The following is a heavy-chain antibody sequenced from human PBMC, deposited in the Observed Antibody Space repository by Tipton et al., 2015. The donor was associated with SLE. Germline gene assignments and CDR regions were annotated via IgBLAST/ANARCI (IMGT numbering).Heavy chain of an antibody. J-gene: IGHJ6*03. D-gene: IGHD6-6*01. V-gene: IGHV4-4*08. CDR3: AGSIAARLAYYYYYMDV. CDR2: IYTSGST. Sequence: LRLSCTVSGGSISSHYWSWIRQPAGKGLEWFGHIYTSGSTNYNPPLKSRVTISVDTSKNQFSLKLSSVTAADTAVYYCAGSIAARLAYYYYYMDVWGKGTTVTVSS. CDR1: GGSISSHY.